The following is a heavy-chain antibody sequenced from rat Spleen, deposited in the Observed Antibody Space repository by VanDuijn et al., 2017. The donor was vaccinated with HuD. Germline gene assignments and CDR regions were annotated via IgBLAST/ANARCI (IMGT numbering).Heavy chain of an antibody. D-gene: IGHD1-11*01. Sequence: EVQLVESGGGLVQPGRSLKLSCAASGFTFSDYGMAWVRQAPTKGLEWVATISYGDSSGHSSTYYRDSVKGRFTISRDNAKNTLYLQMDSLRSEETATYYCAKVSTEGMAKDFDYWGPGTMVTVSS. V-gene: IGHV5-29*01. J-gene: IGHJ1*01. CDR1: GFTFSDYG. CDR2: ISYGDSSGHSST. CDR3: AKVSTEGMAKDFDY.